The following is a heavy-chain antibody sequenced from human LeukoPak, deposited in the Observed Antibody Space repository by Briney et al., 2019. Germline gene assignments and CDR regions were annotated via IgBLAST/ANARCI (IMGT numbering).Heavy chain of an antibody. Sequence: PGGSLRLSCAASGFTFSRFTMNWVRQAPGKGLEWVSSITSSSSYIYYADSVKGRFSISRDNAKNSLYLQMNTLRAEDTAVYYCARGPIAALYYFDYWGQGTLVTVSS. CDR1: GFTFSRFT. J-gene: IGHJ4*02. D-gene: IGHD6-6*01. V-gene: IGHV3-21*01. CDR2: ITSSSSYI. CDR3: ARGPIAALYYFDY.